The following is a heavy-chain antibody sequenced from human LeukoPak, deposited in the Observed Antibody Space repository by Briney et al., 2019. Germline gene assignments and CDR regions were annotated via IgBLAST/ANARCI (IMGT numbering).Heavy chain of an antibody. CDR1: RVTFSNYA. V-gene: IGHV3-23*01. CDR2: VSGSGAGT. D-gene: IGHD3-9*01. Sequence: GGSLRLSCAASRVTFSNYAMTWVRQAPGKGLEWVAGVSGSGAGTYYADSVKGRFTISRDNSRNTLYLQMNSLRVEDTAVYYCARPGYTAGYDLWGQGTLVTVSS. J-gene: IGHJ3*01. CDR3: ARPGYTAGYDL.